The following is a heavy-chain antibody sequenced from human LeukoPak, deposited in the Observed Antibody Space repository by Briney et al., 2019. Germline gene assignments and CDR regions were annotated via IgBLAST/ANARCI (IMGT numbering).Heavy chain of an antibody. D-gene: IGHD5-12*01. Sequence: GASLRHSCDPPGFTVSEYWVGCVRQALGMGLEWVANIETDGDEKNYVDSVRGRFTIYRDNARNSLYLQMSSLRVEDTAVYYCARDIPSGFYTPDYWGRGTLVSVSS. CDR1: GFTVSEYW. CDR3: ARDIPSGFYTPDY. CDR2: IETDGDEK. V-gene: IGHV3-7*01. J-gene: IGHJ4*02.